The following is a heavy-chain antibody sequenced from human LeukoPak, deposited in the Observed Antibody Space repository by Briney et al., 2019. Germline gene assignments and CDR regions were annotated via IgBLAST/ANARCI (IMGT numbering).Heavy chain of an antibody. CDR3: ARSLSDGDPFDS. D-gene: IGHD4-17*01. J-gene: IGHJ4*02. V-gene: IGHV3-49*04. CDR2: TRSKLYGGTI. CDR1: GFTFSSYA. Sequence: GGSLRLSCAASGFTFSSYAMSWVRQAPGKGLEWVGFTRSKLYGGTIEYAASAKGRFIISRDDSKGIAYLQMNSLKAEDTAVYYCARSLSDGDPFDSWGQGTLVTVSS.